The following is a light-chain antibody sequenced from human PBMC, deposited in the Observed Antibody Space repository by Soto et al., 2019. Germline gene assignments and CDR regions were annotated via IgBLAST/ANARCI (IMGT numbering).Light chain of an antibody. V-gene: IGLV1-44*01. Sequence: QSVLTQPPSASGTPGQRVTISCSGSSSNIGSNTVNWYQQLPGTAPKLLIYSNNQRPSGVPDRFSGSKSCTSASLAISGLQSEDEADYYCAAWDDSLNGFVVFGGGTKRTVL. CDR2: SNN. J-gene: IGLJ2*01. CDR3: AAWDDSLNGFVV. CDR1: SSNIGSNT.